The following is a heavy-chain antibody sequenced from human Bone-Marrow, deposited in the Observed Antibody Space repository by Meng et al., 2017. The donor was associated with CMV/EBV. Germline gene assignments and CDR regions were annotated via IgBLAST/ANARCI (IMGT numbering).Heavy chain of an antibody. D-gene: IGHD1-26*01. CDR1: GFTFNTYE. Sequence: GESLKISCAASGFTFNTYEMNWVRQAPGKGLEWVSYISSSGSTIYYADSVKGRFTISRDNAKNSLYLQMNSLRAEDTAVYHCASDGSYYYFDYWGQGTLVTVSS. J-gene: IGHJ4*02. V-gene: IGHV3-48*03. CDR2: ISSSGSTI. CDR3: ASDGSYYYFDY.